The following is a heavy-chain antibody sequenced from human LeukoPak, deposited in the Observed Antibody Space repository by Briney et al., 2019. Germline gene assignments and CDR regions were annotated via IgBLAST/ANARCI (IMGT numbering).Heavy chain of an antibody. Sequence: NPSETLSLTCTVSGDSISTYYWSWIRQPAGKGLEWIGHFYTSGSTNYTPSLKSRVTMSVNTSKNQFSLKLISVTPADTAVYYCARHRGVAFDYWGQGTLVTVSS. D-gene: IGHD3-10*01. CDR3: ARHRGVAFDY. J-gene: IGHJ4*02. V-gene: IGHV4-4*07. CDR2: FYTSGST. CDR1: GDSISTYY.